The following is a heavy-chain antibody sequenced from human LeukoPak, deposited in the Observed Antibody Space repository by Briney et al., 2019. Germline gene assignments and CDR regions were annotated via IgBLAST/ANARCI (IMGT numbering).Heavy chain of an antibody. CDR2: ISSSSSTM. Sequence: PGWSLRLSCAASGFRFSSYSMNWVRQAPGKGLEGVSYISSSSSTMYYADSVKGRFTISRGNAKNSLYLQMNSLRAEDTAVYYCAKDRHAPGRYCSSTTCFPFDPWGQGTLVTVSS. D-gene: IGHD2-2*01. CDR1: GFRFSSYS. CDR3: AKDRHAPGRYCSSTTCFPFDP. V-gene: IGHV3-48*01. J-gene: IGHJ5*02.